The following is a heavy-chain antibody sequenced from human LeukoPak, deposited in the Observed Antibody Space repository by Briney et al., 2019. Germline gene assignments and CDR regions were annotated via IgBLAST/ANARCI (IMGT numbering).Heavy chain of an antibody. V-gene: IGHV3-7*05. D-gene: IGHD5-18*01. CDR3: ARLQLYYYYYGLDV. CDR1: GFTLSDFW. CDR2: IKQDGSEK. J-gene: IGHJ6*02. Sequence: GGSLRLSCAASGFTLSDFWMSWVRQAPGKGLEWVANIKQDGSEKYYVDSVRGRFTISRDNAKNSLYLEMNSLRAEDTAVYYCARLQLYYYYYGLDVWGQGTTVTVSS.